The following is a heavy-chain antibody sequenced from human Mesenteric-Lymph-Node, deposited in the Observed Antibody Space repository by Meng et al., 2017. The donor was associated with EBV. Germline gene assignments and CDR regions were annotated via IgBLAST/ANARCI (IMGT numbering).Heavy chain of an antibody. J-gene: IGHJ5*02. CDR2: IFHSGIT. Sequence: QVHLQGSGPGVVGPSGTLSPPCAVSGGSIDSSNWWSWVRQPPGKGLEWIGEIFHSGITNYNPSLKNRVIMSVDKSTNQFSLNLISVTAADTATYYCATGERSGYVAHWGQGTLVTVSS. CDR3: ATGERSGYVAH. D-gene: IGHD5-12*01. CDR1: GGSIDSSNW. V-gene: IGHV4-4*02.